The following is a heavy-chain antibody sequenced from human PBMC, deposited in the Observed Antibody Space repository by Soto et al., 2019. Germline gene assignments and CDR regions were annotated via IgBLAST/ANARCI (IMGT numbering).Heavy chain of an antibody. D-gene: IGHD3-10*01. CDR2: ISSSSSTI. CDR1: GFTFSSYN. CDR3: AREGKDGPRASGGLDV. Sequence: EVQLVESGGGLVQPGGSLRLSCAASGFTFSSYNMNWVRQAPGKGLEWVSDISSSSSTIHYADSVKGRFTISRDNAKNAQYLQMNSLRAKDTAVYYCAREGKDGPRASGGLDVWGQGTTVTVSS. V-gene: IGHV3-48*01. J-gene: IGHJ6*02.